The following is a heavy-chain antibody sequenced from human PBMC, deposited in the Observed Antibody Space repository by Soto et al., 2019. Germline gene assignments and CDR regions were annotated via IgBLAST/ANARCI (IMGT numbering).Heavy chain of an antibody. CDR3: ARQNDILTGYYWGDYYYYGMDV. D-gene: IGHD3-9*01. CDR1: GVSISSSSYY. CDR2: IYYSGST. Sequence: PSETLSLTCTVSGVSISSSSYYWGWIRQPPGKGLEWIGSIYYSGSTYYNPSLKSRVTISVDTSKNQFSLKLSSVTAADTAVYYCARQNDILTGYYWGDYYYYGMDVWGQGTTVTVSS. V-gene: IGHV4-39*01. J-gene: IGHJ6*02.